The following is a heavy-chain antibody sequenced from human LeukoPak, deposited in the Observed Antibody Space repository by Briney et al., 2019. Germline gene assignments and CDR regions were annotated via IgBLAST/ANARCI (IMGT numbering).Heavy chain of an antibody. J-gene: IGHJ4*02. Sequence: SGTLSLTCTVSGDSINSLDLWSWVRPPPGKGLEWIGEMYLSGTTHSNPSVKSRVTISIDKSKNQFFLNLSSVTAADTAVYYCAGLVGRYSSGLYHYYFDYWGQGTLVTVSS. V-gene: IGHV4-4*02. CDR3: AGLVGRYSSGLYHYYFDY. CDR1: GDSINSLDL. D-gene: IGHD3-22*01. CDR2: MYLSGTT.